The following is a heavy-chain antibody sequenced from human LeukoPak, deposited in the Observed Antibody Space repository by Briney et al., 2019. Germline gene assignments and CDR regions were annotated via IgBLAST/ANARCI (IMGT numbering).Heavy chain of an antibody. CDR3: APFGYSGWNIEN. V-gene: IGHV3-7*01. CDR2: INQGGGAK. D-gene: IGHD6-19*01. J-gene: IGHJ4*02. Sequence: PGGSLRLSCAASGFNFRDFWMTWVRQAPGQGLEWVANINQGGGAKYYVDSVKGRFTISRDDAESSLYLQMNRLTDEDTAVYFCAPFGYSGWNIENWGQGTLVTVSS. CDR1: GFNFRDFW.